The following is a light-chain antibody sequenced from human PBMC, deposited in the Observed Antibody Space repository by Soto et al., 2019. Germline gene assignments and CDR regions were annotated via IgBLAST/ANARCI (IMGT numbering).Light chain of an antibody. J-gene: IGKJ1*01. CDR1: QSISSF. CDR3: QKSYNTPWK. Sequence: DIQMTQSPSSLSASVGDRVTITCRASQSISSFLNWYQQKPGKAPKLLIYAASGLQSGVPSRFSRSGSGTDFTLTTSSLQPEDFETYYSQKSYNTPWKFGQGTKVDIK. CDR2: AAS. V-gene: IGKV1-39*01.